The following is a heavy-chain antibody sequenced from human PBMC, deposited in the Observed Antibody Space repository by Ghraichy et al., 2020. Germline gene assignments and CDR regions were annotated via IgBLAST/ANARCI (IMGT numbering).Heavy chain of an antibody. CDR2: ISAYNGNT. CDR3: ARVSPPHYNARLVLFDI. CDR1: GYTFTSYG. D-gene: IGHD4/OR15-4a*01. Sequence: ASVKVSCKASGYTFTSYGISWVRQAPGQGLEWMGWISAYNGNTNYAQKLQGRVTMTTDTSTSTAYMELRSLRSDDTAVYYCARVSPPHYNARLVLFDIWGQGTMVTVSS. V-gene: IGHV1-18*01. J-gene: IGHJ3*02.